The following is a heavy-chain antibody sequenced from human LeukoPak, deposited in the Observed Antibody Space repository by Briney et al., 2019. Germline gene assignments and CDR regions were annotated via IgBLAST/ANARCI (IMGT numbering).Heavy chain of an antibody. V-gene: IGHV4-30-2*01. CDR2: IYHSGST. J-gene: IGHJ4*02. D-gene: IGHD4-17*01. CDR1: GGSISSGGYY. Sequence: SQTLSLTCTVSGGSISSGGYYWSWIRQPPGKGLEWIGYIYHSGSTYYNPSLKSRVTISVDRSKNQFSLKLSSVTAADTAVYYCVRTGEVTTACDSWGQGNLVTVSS. CDR3: VRTGEVTTACDS.